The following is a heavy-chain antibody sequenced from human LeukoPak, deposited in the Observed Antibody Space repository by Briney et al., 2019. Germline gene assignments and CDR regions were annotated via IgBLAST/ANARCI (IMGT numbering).Heavy chain of an antibody. CDR3: ARDTMGVWAFDY. Sequence: SETLSLTCTVSGGSISSGSYYWSWIRQPAGKGLEWIGRIYTSGSTNYNPSLKSRVTISVDTSKNQFSLKLSSVTAADTAVYYCARDTMGVWAFDYWGQGTLVTVSS. J-gene: IGHJ4*02. CDR2: IYTSGST. D-gene: IGHD3-10*01. CDR1: GGSISSGSYY. V-gene: IGHV4-61*02.